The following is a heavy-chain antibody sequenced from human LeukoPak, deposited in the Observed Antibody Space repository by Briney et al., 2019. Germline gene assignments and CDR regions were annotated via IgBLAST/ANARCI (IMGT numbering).Heavy chain of an antibody. CDR2: IYYSGST. V-gene: IGHV4-59*11. D-gene: IGHD1-14*01. CDR3: ARDRPSPEGCAFDI. Sequence: SETLSLTCTVSGGSISSHYWSWIRQPPGKGLEWIGYIYYSGSTNYNPSLKSRVTISVDTSKNQFSLKLSSVTAADTAVYYCARDRPSPEGCAFDIWGQGTMVTVSS. CDR1: GGSISSHY. J-gene: IGHJ3*02.